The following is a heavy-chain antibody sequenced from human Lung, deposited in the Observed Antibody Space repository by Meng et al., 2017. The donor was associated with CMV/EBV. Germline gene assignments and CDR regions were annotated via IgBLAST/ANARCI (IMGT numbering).Heavy chain of an antibody. D-gene: IGHD4-17*01. CDR1: GFTFSSYW. CDR2: IKQDGSEK. V-gene: IGHV3-7*01. CDR3: ATGLTTVTTHWFDP. Sequence: GESLKISCAASGFTFSSYWMSWVRQAPGKGLEWVANIKQDGSEKYYVDSVKGRFTISRDNAKNSLYLQMNSLRAEDTAVYYCATGLTTVTTHWFDPWGQGTXVTVSS. J-gene: IGHJ5*02.